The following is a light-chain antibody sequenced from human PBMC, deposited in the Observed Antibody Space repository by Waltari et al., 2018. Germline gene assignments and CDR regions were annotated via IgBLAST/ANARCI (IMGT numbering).Light chain of an antibody. V-gene: IGKV1-17*01. CDR1: RGIRND. CDR2: GAS. Sequence: DIHMTQSPSSLSASIGDRVTMTCRASRGIRNDVGWYHQKPGKAPKRLIFGASTLESGVTSRFTGRGTGTEFTLTISRLQPEDFATYFCLQYNSYPYTFGRGTKLEIK. J-gene: IGKJ2*01. CDR3: LQYNSYPYT.